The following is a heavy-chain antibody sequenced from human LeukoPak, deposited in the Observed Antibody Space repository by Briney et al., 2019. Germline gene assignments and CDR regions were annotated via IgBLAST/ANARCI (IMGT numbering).Heavy chain of an antibody. Sequence: ASVKVSCKASGYTFTGYYMHWVRQAPGQGLEWMGWINPNSGGTNYAQKFQGRVTMTRDTSISTAYMELSRLRSDDTAVYYCARSYSSDWYSGYYFDYWGQGTLVTVSS. CDR3: ARSYSSDWYSGYYFDY. CDR1: GYTFTGYY. V-gene: IGHV1-2*02. CDR2: INPNSGGT. D-gene: IGHD6-19*01. J-gene: IGHJ4*02.